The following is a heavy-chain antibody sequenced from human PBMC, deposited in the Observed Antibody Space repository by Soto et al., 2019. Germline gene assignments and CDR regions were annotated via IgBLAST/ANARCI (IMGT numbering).Heavy chain of an antibody. Sequence: ASVKVSCNASGYTFTSYYMHWVRQSPGQGLELMGIINPSGGSTSYAQKFQGRVTMTRDTSTSTVYMELSSLRSEDTAVYYCARPGGDYYDSSGYYFEDAFDIWGQGTMVTVSS. CDR3: ARPGGDYYDSSGYYFEDAFDI. D-gene: IGHD3-22*01. CDR1: GYTFTSYY. J-gene: IGHJ3*02. CDR2: INPSGGST. V-gene: IGHV1-46*01.